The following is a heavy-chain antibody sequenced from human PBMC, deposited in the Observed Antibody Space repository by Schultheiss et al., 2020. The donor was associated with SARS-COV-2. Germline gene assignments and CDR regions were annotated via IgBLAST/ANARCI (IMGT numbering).Heavy chain of an antibody. CDR1: GGSISSYY. CDR2: IYYSGST. CDR3: ARDRVLGSGWYPPTRGYYYYYGMDV. V-gene: IGHV4-59*12. D-gene: IGHD6-19*01. J-gene: IGHJ6*02. Sequence: SEPLSLTCIVSGGSISSYYWSWIRQPPGKGLEWIGYIYYSGSTNYNPSLKSRVTISVDTSKNQFSLKLSSVTAADTAVYYCARDRVLGSGWYPPTRGYYYYYGMDVWGQGTTVTVSS.